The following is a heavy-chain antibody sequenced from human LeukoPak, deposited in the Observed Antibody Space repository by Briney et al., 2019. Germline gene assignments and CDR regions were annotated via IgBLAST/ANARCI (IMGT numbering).Heavy chain of an antibody. V-gene: IGHV3-53*01. D-gene: IGHD2-2*01. CDR2: IYSGGST. CDR3: ARHPSPQLHHFDY. Sequence: PGGSLRLSCAASGFTVSSNYMSWVRQAPGKGLEWVSVIYSGGSTYYSDSVKGRFTISRDNSKNTLYLQMNSLRAEDTAVYYCARHPSPQLHHFDYWGQGTLVTVSS. J-gene: IGHJ4*02. CDR1: GFTVSSNY.